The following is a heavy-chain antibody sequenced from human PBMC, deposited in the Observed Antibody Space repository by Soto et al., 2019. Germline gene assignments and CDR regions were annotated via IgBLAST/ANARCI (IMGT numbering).Heavy chain of an antibody. CDR3: ARLNPIYCSGRSCQKFFYYGMDV. D-gene: IGHD2-15*01. CDR1: GYGFGNYW. Sequence: PGESLKISCKGSGYGFGNYWIGWVRQMPGKGLEWMGIIYPGDSDTRYRPSVQGQVAISVDKSASTAYLQWNSVKASDTAIYFCARLNPIYCSGRSCQKFFYYGMDVWGQGTTVTVSS. J-gene: IGHJ6*02. V-gene: IGHV5-51*01. CDR2: IYPGDSDT.